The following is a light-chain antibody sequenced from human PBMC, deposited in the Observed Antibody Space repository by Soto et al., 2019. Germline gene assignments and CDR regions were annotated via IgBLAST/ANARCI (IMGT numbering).Light chain of an antibody. CDR3: HQYDSWT. V-gene: IGKV3-20*01. CDR2: GAS. Sequence: EIVLTQSPGPLSLSPGERATLSCRASQSFNSIYLAWYQQKPGQAPRLLIYGASSRATGIPDRFSGSGSGTDFTLTISRLEPEDLAVYYCHQYDSWTFGQGTKVDIK. J-gene: IGKJ1*01. CDR1: QSFNSIY.